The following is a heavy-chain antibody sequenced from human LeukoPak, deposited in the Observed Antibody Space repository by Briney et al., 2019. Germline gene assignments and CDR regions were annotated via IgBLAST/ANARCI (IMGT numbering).Heavy chain of an antibody. CDR3: ARVTDYGDYGHWFDP. CDR2: ISYDGSNK. V-gene: IGHV3-30-3*01. CDR1: GFTFSSYA. Sequence: PGGSLRLSCAASGFTFSSYAMLWVRQAPGKGLEWVAVISYDGSNKYYADSVKGRFTISRDNSKNTLYLQMNSLRAEDTAVYYCARVTDYGDYGHWFDPWGQGTLVTVSS. J-gene: IGHJ5*02. D-gene: IGHD4-17*01.